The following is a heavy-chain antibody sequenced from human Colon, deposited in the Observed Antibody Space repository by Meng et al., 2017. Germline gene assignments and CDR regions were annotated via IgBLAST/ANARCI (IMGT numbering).Heavy chain of an antibody. CDR1: GFTFSEYG. CDR2: ISGSGSDT. Sequence: WGSGGVWARPGGSLSLSCAAFGFTFSEYGMAWVRQAPGKGLEWVSGISGSGSDTHYADSVEGRFTVSRDNSKNTLHLQMNSLRVDDTAVYYCAKGFWGTGRHYNPCDYWGQGTLVTVSS. CDR3: AKGFWGTGRHYNPCDY. D-gene: IGHD3-10*01. J-gene: IGHJ4*02. V-gene: IGHV3-23*01.